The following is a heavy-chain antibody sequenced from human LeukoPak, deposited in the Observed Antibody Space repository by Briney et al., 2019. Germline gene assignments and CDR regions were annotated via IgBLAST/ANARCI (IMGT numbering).Heavy chain of an antibody. CDR2: ISAYNGNT. J-gene: IGHJ4*02. CDR3: ARDIGEGDIVVVPAALDY. Sequence: ASVKVSCKASGYTFTSYGISWVRQAPGQGLEWLGWISAYNGNTNYAQKLQGRVTMTTDTSTSTAYMELRSLRSDDTAVYYCARDIGEGDIVVVPAALDYWGQGTLVTVSS. CDR1: GYTFTSYG. D-gene: IGHD2-2*01. V-gene: IGHV1-18*01.